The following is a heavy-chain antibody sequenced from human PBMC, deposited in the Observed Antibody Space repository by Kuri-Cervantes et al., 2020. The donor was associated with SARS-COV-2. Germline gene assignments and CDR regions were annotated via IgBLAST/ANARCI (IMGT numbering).Heavy chain of an antibody. CDR3: ARGSMYNWNYRRANYYYGMDV. Sequence: SETLSLTCTVSGGSISSSSYYWGWIRQPPGKGLEWIGNIYYSGRTYYSPSLKSRVTISVDTSKNQLSLKLSSVTAADTAVYYCARGSMYNWNYRRANYYYGMDVWGQGTTVTVSS. D-gene: IGHD1-7*01. CDR2: IYYSGRT. V-gene: IGHV4-39*01. CDR1: GGSISSSSYY. J-gene: IGHJ6*02.